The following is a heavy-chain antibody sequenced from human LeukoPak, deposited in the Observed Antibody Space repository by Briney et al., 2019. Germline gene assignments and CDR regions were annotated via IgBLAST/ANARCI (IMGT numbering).Heavy chain of an antibody. J-gene: IGHJ4*02. CDR3: AKSSPFFDY. V-gene: IGHV3-23*01. CDR1: GFTFRSFA. CDR2: ISGDGGAT. Sequence: GGSLRLSCVASGFTFRSFAMRWVRQAPGKGLEWVSAISGDGGATYYADSVKGRFTISRDNSKNTLYLQMTSLTAEDTAVYYCAKSSPFFDYWGQGTLVTVSS.